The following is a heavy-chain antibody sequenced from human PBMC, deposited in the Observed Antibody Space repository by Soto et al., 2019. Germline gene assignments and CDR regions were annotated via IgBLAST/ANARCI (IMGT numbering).Heavy chain of an antibody. V-gene: IGHV3-23*01. D-gene: IGHD1-1*01. CDR3: ARRPTATAS. J-gene: IGHJ5*02. CDR1: GFTFSTYA. Sequence: EAQMLESGGGSVQPGGSLRLSCAASGFTFSTYAVAWVRQSPGKRLEWVSSISASGGDTWYADSVKGRFTISRDNSKNTLYLQMNSLRVEDTAVYYCARRPTATASWGQGTLVTVSS. CDR2: ISASGGDT.